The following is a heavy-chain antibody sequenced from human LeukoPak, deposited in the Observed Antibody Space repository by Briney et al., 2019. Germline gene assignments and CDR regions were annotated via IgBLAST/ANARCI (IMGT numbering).Heavy chain of an antibody. CDR1: GYTFTSYG. CDR2: ISAYNGNT. CDR3: ARMWGRATSPLTNFDY. D-gene: IGHD1-26*01. Sequence: ASVKVSCKASGYTFTSYGISWVRQAPGQGLEWMGWISAYNGNTNYAQKLQGRVTMTTDTSTSTAYMELRSLRSDDTAVYYCARMWGRATSPLTNFDYWGQGTLVTVSS. J-gene: IGHJ4*02. V-gene: IGHV1-18*01.